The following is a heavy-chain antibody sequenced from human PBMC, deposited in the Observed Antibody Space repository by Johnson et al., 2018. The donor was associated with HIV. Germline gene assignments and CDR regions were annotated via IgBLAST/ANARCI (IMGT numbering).Heavy chain of an antibody. Sequence: QVQLVESGGGVVQPGRSLRLSCAASGFTFNSYAMHWVRQAPGKGLEWVAVISYDGSNKYYADSVKGRFTISRDNSKNTLYLQMNSLRAEDTAVYYCAKNGARGDAFDIWGQGTMVTVSS. CDR2: ISYDGSNK. J-gene: IGHJ3*02. CDR1: GFTFNSYA. D-gene: IGHD2-8*01. V-gene: IGHV3-30*18. CDR3: AKNGARGDAFDI.